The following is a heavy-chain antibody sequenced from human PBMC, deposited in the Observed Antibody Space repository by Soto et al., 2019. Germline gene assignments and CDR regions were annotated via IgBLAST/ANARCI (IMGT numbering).Heavy chain of an antibody. D-gene: IGHD2-2*01. CDR2: IWYDGSNK. J-gene: IGHJ4*02. CDR3: ARDPYCSSTSCYPAFDY. Sequence: PGGSLRLSCAASGFTFSNYWMCWVRQAPGKGLEWVAIIWYDGSNKYYADSVKGRFTISRDNSKNTLYLQMNSLRAEDTAVYYCARDPYCSSTSCYPAFDYWGQGTLVTVSS. V-gene: IGHV3-33*08. CDR1: GFTFSNYW.